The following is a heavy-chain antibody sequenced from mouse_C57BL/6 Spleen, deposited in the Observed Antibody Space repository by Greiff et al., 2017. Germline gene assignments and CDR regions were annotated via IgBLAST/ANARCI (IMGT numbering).Heavy chain of an antibody. Sequence: EVKLQQSGPELVKPGASVKISCKASGYTFTDYYMNWVKQSHGKSLEWIGDINPNNGGTSYNQKFKGKATLTVDKSSSTAYMELRSLTSEDSAVYYCARPLWFDYWGQGTTLTVSS. CDR3: ARPLWFDY. D-gene: IGHD1-1*02. V-gene: IGHV1-26*01. CDR1: GYTFTDYY. CDR2: INPNNGGT. J-gene: IGHJ2*01.